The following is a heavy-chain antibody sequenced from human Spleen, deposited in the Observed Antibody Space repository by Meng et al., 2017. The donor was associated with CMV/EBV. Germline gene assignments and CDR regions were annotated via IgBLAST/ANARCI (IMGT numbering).Heavy chain of an antibody. V-gene: IGHV3-72*01. Sequence: GESLKISCAASEFTFSNYAMSWVRQAPGKGLEWVGRARDKANSYTTKYAASVEGRFTISRDDSKNSVYLQMYSLKIEDTAVYYCVRLAAAGRSRYYFDYWGQGTLVTVSS. CDR2: ARDKANSYTT. D-gene: IGHD6-13*01. CDR3: VRLAAAGRSRYYFDY. CDR1: EFTFSNYA. J-gene: IGHJ4*02.